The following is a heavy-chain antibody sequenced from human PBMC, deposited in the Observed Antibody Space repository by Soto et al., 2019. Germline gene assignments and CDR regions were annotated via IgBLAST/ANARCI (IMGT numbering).Heavy chain of an antibody. CDR3: ARGPVSSGYYPVQFDY. V-gene: IGHV1-2*04. CDR2: INPNSGGT. D-gene: IGHD3-22*01. CDR1: GYTFTGYY. Sequence: QVQLVQSGAEVKKPGASVKVSCKASGYTFTGYYMHWVRQAPGQGLEWMGWINPNSGGTNYAQKFQGWVTMTRDTXIXXAYMELSRLRSDDTAVYYCARGPVSSGYYPVQFDYWGQGPLVTVSS. J-gene: IGHJ4*02.